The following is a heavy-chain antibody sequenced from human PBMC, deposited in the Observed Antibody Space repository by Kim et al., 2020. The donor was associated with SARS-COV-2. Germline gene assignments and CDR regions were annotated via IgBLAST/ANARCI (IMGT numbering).Heavy chain of an antibody. D-gene: IGHD3-22*01. V-gene: IGHV4-4*07. CDR3: ARERRTRSSGYSFDY. CDR1: GGSISSYY. Sequence: SETLSLTCTVSGGSISSYYWSWIRQPAGKGLEWIGRIYTSGSTNYNPSLKSRVTMSVDTSKNQFSLKLSSVTAADTAVYYCARERRTRSSGYSFDYWGQGTLVTVSS. J-gene: IGHJ4*02. CDR2: IYTSGST.